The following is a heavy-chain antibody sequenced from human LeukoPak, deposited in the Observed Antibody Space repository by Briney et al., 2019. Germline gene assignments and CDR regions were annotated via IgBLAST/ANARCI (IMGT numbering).Heavy chain of an antibody. CDR2: IFYNGGT. V-gene: IGHV4-39*07. CDR3: ARDHNYQLV. J-gene: IGHJ4*02. CDR1: GDSISRTDSY. D-gene: IGHD1-1*01. Sequence: SETLSLTCTVSGDSISRTDSYWAWLRQPPGKKLEWLGTIFYNGGTSYNPSLESRVTLSQDTSNNQFSLRLSSVTAADTAIYYCARDHNYQLVWGQGTLVTVSS.